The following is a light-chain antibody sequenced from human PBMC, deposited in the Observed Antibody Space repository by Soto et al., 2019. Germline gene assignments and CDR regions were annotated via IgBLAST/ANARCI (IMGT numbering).Light chain of an antibody. Sequence: QSVLTQPASVSGSPGQSITISCTGTSSYVGGYNDVSWYQQHPGKAPKLMMFEVTNRPSGVSNRFSGSKSGNTASLTISGLQAEDEADYYCSSYTSSSTLDVFGTGTKLTVL. CDR3: SSYTSSSTLDV. J-gene: IGLJ1*01. CDR2: EVT. CDR1: SSYVGGYND. V-gene: IGLV2-14*01.